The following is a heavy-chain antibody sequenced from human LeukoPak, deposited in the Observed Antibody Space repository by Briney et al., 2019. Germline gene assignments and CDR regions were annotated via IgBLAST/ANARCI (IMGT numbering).Heavy chain of an antibody. Sequence: ASVKVSCKASGYTFTSYYMHWVRQAPGQGLEWMGIINPSGGSTSYAQKFQGRVTMTRDTSTSTVYMELSSLRSEDTAVYYCARGIGQHLSTVGFDYWGQGTLVTVSS. D-gene: IGHD2-15*01. CDR2: INPSGGST. J-gene: IGHJ4*02. CDR1: GYTFTSYY. V-gene: IGHV1-46*01. CDR3: ARGIGQHLSTVGFDY.